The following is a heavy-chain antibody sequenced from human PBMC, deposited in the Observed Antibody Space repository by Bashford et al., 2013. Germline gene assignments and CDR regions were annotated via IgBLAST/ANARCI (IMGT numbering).Heavy chain of an antibody. J-gene: IGHJ4*02. V-gene: IGHV4-4*07. D-gene: IGHD3-10*01. Sequence: SETLSLTCTVSGASISSYYWSWIRQPAGKGLEWIGRISSSGSTNYNPSLKSRVTMSVNTSKNQFSLKLTSVTAADAAVYYCARYHVNSGEFDYWGQGTLVTVSS. CDR1: GASISSYY. CDR2: ISSSGST. CDR3: ARYHVNSGEFDY.